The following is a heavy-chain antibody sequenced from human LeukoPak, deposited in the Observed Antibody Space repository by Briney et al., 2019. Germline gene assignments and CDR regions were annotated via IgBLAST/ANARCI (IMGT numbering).Heavy chain of an antibody. V-gene: IGHV4-31*03. Sequence: SETLSLTCTVSGGSITSGGYYWNWIRQHPGKGLEWIGSIFHSGSTDYNPSLKTRVTISVDTSKNHFSLKMNAVTAADTAVYYCARNKSGYYPYYYYYYGMDVWGQGTTVTVSS. CDR3: ARNKSGYYPYYYYYYGMDV. D-gene: IGHD3-22*01. CDR2: IFHSGST. J-gene: IGHJ6*02. CDR1: GGSITSGGYY.